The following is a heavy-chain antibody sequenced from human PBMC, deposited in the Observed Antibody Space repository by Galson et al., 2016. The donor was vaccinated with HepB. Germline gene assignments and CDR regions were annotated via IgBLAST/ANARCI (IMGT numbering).Heavy chain of an antibody. J-gene: IGHJ6*02. V-gene: IGHV4-59*01. CDR2: VYYSGST. CDR3: ARDGSRVWSRTSASYHHYGMDV. D-gene: IGHD2-2*01. Sequence: SETLSLTCTVSGGSFSSYYWSWIRQPPGKGLEWIGYVYYSGSTNYNPSLQRRVTISLDTSKNQLSLKLTSVTAADTAVYYCARDGSRVWSRTSASYHHYGMDVWGQGTPVTVSS. CDR1: GGSFSSYY.